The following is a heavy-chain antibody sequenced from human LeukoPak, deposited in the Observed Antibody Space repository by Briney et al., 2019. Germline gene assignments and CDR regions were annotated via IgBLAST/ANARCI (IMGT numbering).Heavy chain of an antibody. D-gene: IGHD2-15*01. CDR2: MSWNSGSI. V-gene: IGHV3-9*01. CDR1: GFTFDDYA. Sequence: GRSLRLSCAASGFTFDDYAMHWGRQAPRKGLGRDSGMSWNSGSIVYADSVNGRFTISRDNAKNSLYLQMNSLRAEDTDLYYCATSCADSDEHDGYWGQGTLVTVSS. CDR3: ATSCADSDEHDGY. J-gene: IGHJ4*02.